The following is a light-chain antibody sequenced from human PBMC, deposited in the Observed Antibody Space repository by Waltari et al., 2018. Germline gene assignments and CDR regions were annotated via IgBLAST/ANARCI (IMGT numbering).Light chain of an antibody. Sequence: SSSYLAWFQQRPGQAPGLLIFGASSRATGIPDRFSGSGSGTDFTLTISRLEPEDFALYFCQQYASSPWTFGQGTKVEIK. CDR2: GAS. V-gene: IGKV3-20*01. CDR3: QQYASSPWT. CDR1: SSSY. J-gene: IGKJ1*01.